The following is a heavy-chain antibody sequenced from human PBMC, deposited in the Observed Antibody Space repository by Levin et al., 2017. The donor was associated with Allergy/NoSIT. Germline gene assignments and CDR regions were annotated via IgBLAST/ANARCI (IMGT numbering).Heavy chain of an antibody. CDR3: AKRGYCSGNTCQSHDAIHV. Sequence: SCAASGFQFSLYGMHWVRQAPGKGLEWVALIVFDGNDQYYADSVKGRFTISRDNSKNTLYLQMSSLRENDTAIYYCAKRGYCSGNTCQSHDAIHVWGQGTLVIVSS. J-gene: IGHJ3*01. D-gene: IGHD2-15*01. CDR1: GFQFSLYG. CDR2: IVFDGNDQ. V-gene: IGHV3-30*18.